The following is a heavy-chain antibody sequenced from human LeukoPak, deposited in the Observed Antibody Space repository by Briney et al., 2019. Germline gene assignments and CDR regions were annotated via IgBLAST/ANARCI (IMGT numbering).Heavy chain of an antibody. CDR2: FTSSAVGT. CDR1: GFTLSNYA. Sequence: GGSLRLSCAASGFTLSNYAMSWVRQAPGKGLEWVSAFTSSAVGTYYADSVKGRFTISRDNSKNTLYLQMNGLRAEDTAVYYCAKDLGYNYGHNPYRFDYWGGGTLVTVSS. J-gene: IGHJ4*02. V-gene: IGHV3-23*01. D-gene: IGHD5-18*01. CDR3: AKDLGYNYGHNPYRFDY.